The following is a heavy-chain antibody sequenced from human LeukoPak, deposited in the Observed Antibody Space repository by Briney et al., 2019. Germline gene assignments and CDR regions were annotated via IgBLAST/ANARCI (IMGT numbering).Heavy chain of an antibody. D-gene: IGHD5/OR15-5a*01. J-gene: IGHJ5*02. CDR2: INPNNGGT. Sequence: GASVKVSCKASGYTFAGYYIHWVRQAPGQGLEWMGWINPNNGGTNYAQKFQGRVTMTRDTSISTAYMELSSLRSEDTAVYYCARGFLSTSHLNWFDPWGQGTLVTVSS. CDR3: ARGFLSTSHLNWFDP. CDR1: GYTFAGYY. V-gene: IGHV1-2*02.